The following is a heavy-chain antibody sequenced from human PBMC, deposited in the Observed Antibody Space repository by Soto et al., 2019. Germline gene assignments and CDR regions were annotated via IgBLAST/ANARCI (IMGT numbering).Heavy chain of an antibody. CDR3: ARGSKTGAFDI. V-gene: IGHV1-69*02. CDR2: IIPILGIA. CDR1: GGTFSSYT. Sequence: QVQLVQSGAEVKKPGSSVKVSCKASGGTFSSYTISWVRQAPGQGLEWMGRIIPILGIANYAQKFQGRVTIAADKSTRTDYMELSSLRSEDTAVYYCARGSKTGAFDIWGQGTMVTVSS. J-gene: IGHJ3*02.